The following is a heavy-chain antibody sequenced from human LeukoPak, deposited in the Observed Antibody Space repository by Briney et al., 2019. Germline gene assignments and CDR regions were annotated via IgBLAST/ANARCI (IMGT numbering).Heavy chain of an antibody. CDR3: ARDLAPAVVVPAAIRNPFDY. CDR1: GYTFTGYY. CDR2: INPNSGGT. J-gene: IGHJ4*02. D-gene: IGHD2-2*02. V-gene: IGHV1-2*02. Sequence: ASVKVSCKASGYTFTGYYMHWVRQAPGQGLEWMGWINPNSGGTNYAQKFQGRVTMTRDRSISTAYMELSRLRSDDTAVYYCARDLAPAVVVPAAIRNPFDYWGQGTLVTVSS.